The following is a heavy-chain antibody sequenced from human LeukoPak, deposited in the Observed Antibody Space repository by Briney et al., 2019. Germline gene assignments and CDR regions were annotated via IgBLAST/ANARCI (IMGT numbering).Heavy chain of an antibody. V-gene: IGHV1-2*02. D-gene: IGHD1-26*01. CDR2: INPNSGGT. Sequence: ASVTVSCKASGYTFTGYYMHWVRQAPGQGLEWMGWINPNSGGTNYAQKFQGRVTITRDTSISTAYMELSRLRSYDTAVYYCARVSPLVGAISIDYWGQGTLVTVSS. CDR3: ARVSPLVGAISIDY. J-gene: IGHJ4*02. CDR1: GYTFTGYY.